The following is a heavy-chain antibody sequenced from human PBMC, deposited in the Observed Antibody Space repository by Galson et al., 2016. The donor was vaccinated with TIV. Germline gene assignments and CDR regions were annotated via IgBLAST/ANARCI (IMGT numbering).Heavy chain of an antibody. CDR1: GGTFSSYA. V-gene: IGHV1-69*13. Sequence: SVKVSCKASGGTFSSYAFNWVRLAPGQGLEWMGGIIPLFRRTNYAAKFRGRVTITADESKNTAYMELNSLKYGDTAVYYCASERNTDLGTYYQDYGMDVWGQGTTVTVSS. J-gene: IGHJ6*02. CDR2: IIPLFRRT. D-gene: IGHD3-22*01. CDR3: ASERNTDLGTYYQDYGMDV.